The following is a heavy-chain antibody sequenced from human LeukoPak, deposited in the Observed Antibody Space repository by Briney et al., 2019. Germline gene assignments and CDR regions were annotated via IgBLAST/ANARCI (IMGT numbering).Heavy chain of an antibody. D-gene: IGHD3-16*01. CDR1: GFTFSNYA. CDR2: ISYDGSNE. J-gene: IGHJ4*02. V-gene: IGHV3-30-3*01. CDR3: ARSDYVWGSSPS. Sequence: GGSLRLSCAASGFTFSNYAMHWVRQAPGKGLEWVAVISYDGSNEYYADSVKGRFTISRDNSKNTLYLQMNSLRAEDAAVYYCARSDYVWGSSPSWGQGTLVTVSS.